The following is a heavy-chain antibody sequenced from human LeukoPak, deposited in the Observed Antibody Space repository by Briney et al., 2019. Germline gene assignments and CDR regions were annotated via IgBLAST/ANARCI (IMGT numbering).Heavy chain of an antibody. Sequence: SETLSLTCTVSGGSISGHYWTWIRQPPGKGLEWIGYIYDIGSTIYNPSLKSRVTISVDTSKNQFSLKLSSVTAADTAVYYCARGGVLKSVDYWGQGTLVTVSS. CDR3: ARGGVLKSVDY. V-gene: IGHV4-59*11. CDR2: IYDIGST. J-gene: IGHJ4*02. CDR1: GGSISGHY. D-gene: IGHD3-16*01.